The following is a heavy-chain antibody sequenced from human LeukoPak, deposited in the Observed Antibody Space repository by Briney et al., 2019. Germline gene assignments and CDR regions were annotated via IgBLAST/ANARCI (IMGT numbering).Heavy chain of an antibody. CDR3: ARDTLDYFDY. V-gene: IGHV4-59*01. CDR2: IYYTGST. Sequence: PSETLSLTCTVSGGSITGYYWSWIRQPPGKGLEWIAYIYYTGSTDYNPSLKSRVTISVDTSKNQFSLKLGSVTAADTAVYYCARDTLDYFDYWGQGTLVTVSS. J-gene: IGHJ4*02. CDR1: GGSITGYY.